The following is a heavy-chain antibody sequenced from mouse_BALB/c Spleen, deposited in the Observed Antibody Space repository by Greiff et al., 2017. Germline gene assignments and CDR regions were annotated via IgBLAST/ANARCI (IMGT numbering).Heavy chain of an antibody. J-gene: IGHJ2*01. D-gene: IGHD2-14*01. V-gene: IGHV3-2*02. CDR3: ARLEVRLSYYFDY. CDR2: ISYSGST. CDR1: GYSITSDYA. Sequence: DVQLQESGPGLVKPSQSLSLTCTVTGYSITSDYAWNWIRQFPGNKLEWMGYISYSGSTSYNPSLKSRISITRDTSKNQFFLQLNSVTTEDTATYYCARLEVRLSYYFDYWGQGTTLTVSS.